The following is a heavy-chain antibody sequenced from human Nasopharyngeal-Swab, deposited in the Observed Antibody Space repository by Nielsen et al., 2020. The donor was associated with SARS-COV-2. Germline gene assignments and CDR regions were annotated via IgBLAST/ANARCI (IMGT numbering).Heavy chain of an antibody. Sequence: SLKISCAASGFTFDDYAMHWVRQAPGKGLEWVSGISWNSGSTGYADSVKGRFTISRDNSKNTLYLLINSLRAEDTAMFYCARNRYCDSTTCRKEFDYWGQGTLVTVSS. CDR3: ARNRYCDSTTCRKEFDY. CDR1: GFTFDDYA. D-gene: IGHD2-2*01. J-gene: IGHJ4*02. CDR2: ISWNSGST. V-gene: IGHV3-9*01.